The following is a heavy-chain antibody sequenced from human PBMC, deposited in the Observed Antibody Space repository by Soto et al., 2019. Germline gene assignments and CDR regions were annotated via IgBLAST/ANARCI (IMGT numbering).Heavy chain of an antibody. J-gene: IGHJ5*02. Sequence: SETLSLTCTVSGGSISSGDYYWSWIRQPPGKGLEWIGYIYYSGSTYYNPSLKSRVTISVDTSKNQFSLKLSSVTAADTAVYYSARAGLGYCSSTSCFGFDPCGQRTLVTVSS. CDR2: IYYSGST. CDR3: ARAGLGYCSSTSCFGFDP. D-gene: IGHD2-2*01. V-gene: IGHV4-30-4*01. CDR1: GGSISSGDYY.